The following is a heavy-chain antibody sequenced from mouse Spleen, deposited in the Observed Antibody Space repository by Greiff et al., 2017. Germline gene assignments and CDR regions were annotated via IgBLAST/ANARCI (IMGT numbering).Heavy chain of an antibody. CDR2: IWSDGST. V-gene: IGHV2-6*03. J-gene: IGHJ4*01. D-gene: IGHD1-1*01. CDR1: GFSLTSYG. CDR3: AREDGSSSHYYAMDY. Sequence: QVQLKETGPGLVAPSQSLSITCTVSGFSLTSYGVHWVRQPPGKGLEWLVVIWSDGSTNYNSALKSRLSISKDNSKSQVFLKMNSLQTEDTAMYYCAREDGSSSHYYAMDYWGQGTSVTVSS.